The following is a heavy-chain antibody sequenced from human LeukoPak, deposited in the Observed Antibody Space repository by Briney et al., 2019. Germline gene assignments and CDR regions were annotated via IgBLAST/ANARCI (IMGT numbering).Heavy chain of an antibody. CDR3: ARDSAAAAVYYFDY. V-gene: IGHV3-49*04. CDR2: IRRKAYRGTI. D-gene: IGHD6-13*01. CDR1: GFTFGDHA. Sequence: GGSLRLSCIASGFTFGDHAMSWVRQAPGKGLEWVGFIRRKAYRGTIEYAASVKGRFTISRDDSKSIAYLQMNSLRAEDTAVYYCARDSAAAAVYYFDYWGQGTLVTVSS. J-gene: IGHJ4*02.